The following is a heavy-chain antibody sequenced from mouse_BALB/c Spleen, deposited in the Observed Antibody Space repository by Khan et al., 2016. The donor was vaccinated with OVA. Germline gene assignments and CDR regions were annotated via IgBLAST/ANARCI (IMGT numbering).Heavy chain of an antibody. Sequence: MQLEESGAELVKPGASVKLSCTASGFNIKDTYMHWVKQRPEQGLEWIGRIDPANGNTKYDPKFQGKATITADTSSNTAYPQLSSLTSEDTAVYYCVRDYWDVFAYWGQGTLVTVSA. D-gene: IGHD4-1*01. J-gene: IGHJ3*01. CDR3: VRDYWDVFAY. CDR2: IDPANGNT. CDR1: GFNIKDTY. V-gene: IGHV14-3*02.